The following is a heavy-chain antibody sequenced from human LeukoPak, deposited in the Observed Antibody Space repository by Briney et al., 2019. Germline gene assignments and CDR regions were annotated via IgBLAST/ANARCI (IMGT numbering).Heavy chain of an antibody. CDR2: IYYGGST. CDR1: GGSISSYY. V-gene: IGHV4-59*01. Sequence: PSETLSLTCTVSGGSISSYYWSWIRQPPGKGLEWIGYIYYGGSTNYNPSLKSRVTISVDTSKNQFSLKLSSVTAADTAVYYCARTSSWGNNWFDPWGQGTLVTVSS. D-gene: IGHD6-13*01. CDR3: ARTSSWGNNWFDP. J-gene: IGHJ5*02.